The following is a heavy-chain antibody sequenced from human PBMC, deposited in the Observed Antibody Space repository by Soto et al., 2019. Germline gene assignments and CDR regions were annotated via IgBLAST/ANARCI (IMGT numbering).Heavy chain of an antibody. CDR2: IYYSGST. Sequence: SETLSLTCAVSGGSISSGDWCWSWVRQSPGKGLEWIGEIYYSGSTTYNPSLKSRVTISADKSENQFSLRLSSVTAADTAVYYCARLVCDSIFGSLDYWGQGTLVTVSS. CDR1: GGSISSGDW. V-gene: IGHV4-4*02. J-gene: IGHJ4*02. CDR3: ARLVCDSIFGSLDY. D-gene: IGHD3-3*02.